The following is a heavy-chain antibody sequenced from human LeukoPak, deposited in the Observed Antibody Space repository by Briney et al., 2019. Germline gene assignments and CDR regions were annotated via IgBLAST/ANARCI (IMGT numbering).Heavy chain of an antibody. CDR2: INPTTGST. V-gene: IGHV1-46*01. CDR3: ARDLNPQSIGMRAFDI. J-gene: IGHJ3*02. D-gene: IGHD1-14*01. CDR1: GYTFTNFY. Sequence: GASVKVSCKASGYTFTNFYLHWVRQVPGQGLEWMGIINPTTGSTTYAQKFQGRVTMTRDMSTSTVYMELSSLRSEDTAVYFCARDLNPQSIGMRAFDIWGQGTMVTASS.